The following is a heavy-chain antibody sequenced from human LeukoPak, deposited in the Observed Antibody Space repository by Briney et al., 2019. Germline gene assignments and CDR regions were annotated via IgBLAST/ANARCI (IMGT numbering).Heavy chain of an antibody. CDR3: AKEGVSGSGSTH. J-gene: IGHJ4*02. Sequence: GGSLRLSCAASGFTFSSYGMHWARQAPGKGLEWVAVISYDGSNKYYADSVKGRFTISKDNSKNTLYLEMNSLRAEDTAVYYCAKEGVSGSGSTHWGQGTLVTVSS. CDR1: GFTFSSYG. D-gene: IGHD3-10*01. V-gene: IGHV3-30*18. CDR2: ISYDGSNK.